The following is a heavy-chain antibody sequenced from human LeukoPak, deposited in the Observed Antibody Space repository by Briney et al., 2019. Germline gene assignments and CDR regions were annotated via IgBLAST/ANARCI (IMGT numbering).Heavy chain of an antibody. J-gene: IGHJ6*02. D-gene: IGHD5-24*01. CDR1: GGSISSYY. CDR2: IYYSGST. CDR3: ARERVERDGYNYHYYYYYGMDV. V-gene: IGHV4-59*01. Sequence: SETLSLTCTVSGGSISSYYWSWIRQPPGKRLEWIGYIYYSGSTNYNPSLKSRVTMSVDTSKNQFSLRLSSVTAADTAVYYCARERVERDGYNYHYYYYYGMDVWGQGTTVTVSS.